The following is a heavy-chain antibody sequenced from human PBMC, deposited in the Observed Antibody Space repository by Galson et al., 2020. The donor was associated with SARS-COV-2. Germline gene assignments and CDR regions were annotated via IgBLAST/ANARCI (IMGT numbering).Heavy chain of an antibody. J-gene: IGHJ5*02. CDR2: IYYRGST. Sequence: SETLSLTCTVSGGSISSGTYYGAWIRQPPGKGLEWIGSIYYRGSTKNPSLKSRVTISVDTSKNQFSLKLSSVTAADTAVYYCARGDGYSSSWPNWFDPWGQGTLVTVSS. D-gene: IGHD6-13*01. CDR1: GGSISSGTYY. CDR3: ARGDGYSSSWPNWFDP. V-gene: IGHV4-39*07.